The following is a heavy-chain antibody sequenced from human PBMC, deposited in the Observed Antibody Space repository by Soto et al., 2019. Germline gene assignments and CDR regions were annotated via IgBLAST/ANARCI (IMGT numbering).Heavy chain of an antibody. J-gene: IGHJ4*02. Sequence: EVQLVESGGGLVQPGGSLRLSCAASGFTFSSYWMHWVRQAPGKGLVWVSRINSDGSSTSYADSVKGRSTISRDNAKNTLYLQMNGLRAEDTAVYYCARGGVGRYCSSTSCYTWVFDYWGQGTLVTVSS. D-gene: IGHD2-2*02. V-gene: IGHV3-74*01. CDR2: INSDGSST. CDR1: GFTFSSYW. CDR3: ARGGVGRYCSSTSCYTWVFDY.